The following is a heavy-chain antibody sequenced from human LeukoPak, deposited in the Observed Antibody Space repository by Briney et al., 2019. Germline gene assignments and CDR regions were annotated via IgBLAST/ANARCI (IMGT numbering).Heavy chain of an antibody. CDR3: ARGEGCHEPFYY. J-gene: IGHJ4*02. CDR1: GGSITTYY. V-gene: IGHV4-59*01. D-gene: IGHD1-14*01. Sequence: SETLSLTCTVSGGSITTYYWNWIRQSPGKGLEWIGYFCNSGSTNYNPSLNSRVTISVDTSKNQFSLNLRSVTAADTAIYYCARGEGCHEPFYYWGQGILVTVSS. CDR2: FCNSGST.